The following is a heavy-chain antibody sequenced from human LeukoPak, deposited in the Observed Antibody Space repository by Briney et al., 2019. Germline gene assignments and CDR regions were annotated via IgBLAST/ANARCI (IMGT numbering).Heavy chain of an antibody. Sequence: PSETLSLTCAVYGGSFSGYYWSWIREPPGRGLECIGEINHSGSTNYNPSLRSRVTVSVHTPKNQFSLKVTSVTAADTAVYYCARLSCSGDWCNSAWDEYWGQGTLVTVSS. CDR1: GGSFSGYY. J-gene: IGHJ4*02. CDR3: ARLSCSGDWCNSAWDEY. V-gene: IGHV4-34*01. CDR2: INHSGST. D-gene: IGHD2-15*01.